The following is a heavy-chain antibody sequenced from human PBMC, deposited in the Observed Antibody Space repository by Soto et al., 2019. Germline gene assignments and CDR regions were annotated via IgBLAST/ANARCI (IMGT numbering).Heavy chain of an antibody. V-gene: IGHV4-34*01. J-gene: IGHJ4*02. CDR1: GGSFSGYY. CDR3: ARVRYYYDSSGYTNYDY. Sequence: PSETLSLTCAVYGGSFSGYYWSWIRQPPGKGLEWIGEINHSGSTNYNPSLKSRVTISVDTSKNQFSLKLSSVAAADTAVYYCARVRYYYDSSGYTNYDYWGQGTLGTV. D-gene: IGHD3-22*01. CDR2: INHSGST.